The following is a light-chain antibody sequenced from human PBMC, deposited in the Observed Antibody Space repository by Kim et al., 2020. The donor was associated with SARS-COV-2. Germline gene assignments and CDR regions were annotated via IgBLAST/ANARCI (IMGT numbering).Light chain of an antibody. V-gene: IGLV10-54*01. CDR2: RNN. J-gene: IGLJ2*01. Sequence: QAGLTQPPSVSKGLRQTATLTCTGNSNNVGDQGAAWLQQHQGHPPKLLSYRNNNRPSGISERLSASRSGNTDSLTITGLQPEDEADYYCSAWDSSLSTWVVGGGTQLNVL. CDR3: SAWDSSLSTWV. CDR1: SNNVGDQG.